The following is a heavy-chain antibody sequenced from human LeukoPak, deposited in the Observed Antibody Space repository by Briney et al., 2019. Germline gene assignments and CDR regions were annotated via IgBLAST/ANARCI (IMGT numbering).Heavy chain of an antibody. J-gene: IGHJ4*02. CDR1: GFTFSNYW. Sequence: PGGSLRLSCAASGFTFSNYWMHWVRHAPGKGLVWVSRINSDGINTSYADSVKGRFTISRDNAKNSLYLQMNSLRAEDTAVYYCARGLIVGATIGYWGQGTLVTVSS. CDR3: ARGLIVGATIGY. D-gene: IGHD1-26*01. V-gene: IGHV3-74*01. CDR2: INSDGINT.